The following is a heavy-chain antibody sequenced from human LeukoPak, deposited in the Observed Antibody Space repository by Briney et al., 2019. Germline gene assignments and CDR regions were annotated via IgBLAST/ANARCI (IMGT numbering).Heavy chain of an antibody. CDR1: GGTFSSYA. CDR2: ISAYNGNT. D-gene: IGHD4-23*01. CDR3: ARVKDYGGNSGEKASDY. J-gene: IGHJ4*02. V-gene: IGHV1-18*01. Sequence: ASVKVSCKASGGTFSSYAISWVRQAPGQGLEWMGWISAYNGNTNYAQKLQGRVTMTTDTSTSTAYMELRSLRSDDTAVYYCARVKDYGGNSGEKASDYWGQGTLVTVSS.